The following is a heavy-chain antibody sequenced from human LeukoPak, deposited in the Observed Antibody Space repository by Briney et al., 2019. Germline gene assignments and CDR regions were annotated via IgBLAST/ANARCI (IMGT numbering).Heavy chain of an antibody. V-gene: IGHV3-11*04. Sequence: GGSLRLSCAASGLMSSGHYMSWIRQAPGKGLEWISYISSTITTIYYADSVKGRFTISRDNAKNSLYLQMSSLRAEDTAVYYCARGDCSATSCYYFDNWGQGTLVTVSS. D-gene: IGHD2-15*01. J-gene: IGHJ4*02. CDR1: GLMSSGHY. CDR3: ARGDCSATSCYYFDN. CDR2: ISSTITTI.